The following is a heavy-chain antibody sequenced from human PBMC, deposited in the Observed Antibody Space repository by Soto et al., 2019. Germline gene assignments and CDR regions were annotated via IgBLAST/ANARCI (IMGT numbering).Heavy chain of an antibody. J-gene: IGHJ6*02. CDR3: ARGDSTDCSNGVCSFFYNHDMDV. CDR1: GYSFTDYH. D-gene: IGHD2-8*01. Sequence: QVQLVQSGAEVKKPGASVKVSCKASGYSFTDYHIHWVRQAPGQGLEWLGRINPKSGGTSTAQKFQGSLTMTTDTSISTAYIELTRLTTDDTAIYYCARGDSTDCSNGVCSFFYNHDMDVWGQGTTVTVSS. V-gene: IGHV1-2*04. CDR2: INPKSGGT.